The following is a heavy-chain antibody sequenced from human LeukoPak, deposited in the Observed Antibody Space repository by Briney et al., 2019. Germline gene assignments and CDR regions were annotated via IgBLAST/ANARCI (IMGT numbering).Heavy chain of an antibody. J-gene: IGHJ4*02. CDR3: ARGPSYYDSSGYYFGY. D-gene: IGHD3-22*01. CDR1: GYTFTSYG. Sequence: GASVKVSCKASGYTFTSYGISWVRQAPGQGLEWVGWISAYNGNTNYAQKLQGRVTMTTDTSTSTAYMELRSLRSDDTAVYYCARGPSYYDSSGYYFGYWGQGTLVTVSS. CDR2: ISAYNGNT. V-gene: IGHV1-18*01.